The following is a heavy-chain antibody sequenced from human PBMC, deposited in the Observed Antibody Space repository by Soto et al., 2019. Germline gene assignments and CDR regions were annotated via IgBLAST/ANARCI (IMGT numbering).Heavy chain of an antibody. J-gene: IGHJ6*02. CDR3: ARHNRDWLTTLRTHYGMDV. Sequence: QVQLVQSEAEVKKPGSSVKVSCKDSGGSVSRYAIRWVRQAPGQGPEWMGGIIPIFGTTNYAQKFQGRVTITAEESTSTAYLELSSLRTDDNSVYYCARHNRDWLTTLRTHYGMDVWGQGTTVTVSS. D-gene: IGHD4-17*01. CDR1: GGSVSRYA. CDR2: IIPIFGTT. V-gene: IGHV1-69*01.